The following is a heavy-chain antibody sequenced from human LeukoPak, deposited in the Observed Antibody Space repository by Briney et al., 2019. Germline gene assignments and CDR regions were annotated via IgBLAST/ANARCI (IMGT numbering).Heavy chain of an antibody. CDR1: GGSISSSSYY. J-gene: IGHJ4*02. CDR3: ARHYYGDYFFDY. CDR2: IYYSGST. V-gene: IGHV4-39*01. D-gene: IGHD4-17*01. Sequence: PSETLSLTCTVSGGSISSSSYYWGWIRQPPGKGLEWIGGIYYSGSTYYNPSLKSRVTISVDTSKNQFSLKLSSVTAADTAVYYCARHYYGDYFFDYWGQGTLVTVSS.